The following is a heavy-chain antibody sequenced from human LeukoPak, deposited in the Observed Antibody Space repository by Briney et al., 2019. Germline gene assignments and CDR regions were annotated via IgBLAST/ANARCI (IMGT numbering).Heavy chain of an antibody. V-gene: IGHV3-9*01. CDR1: GFTFDDYA. J-gene: IGHJ4*02. Sequence: GGSLRLSCAASGFTFDDYAMPWVRQAPGKGLEWVSGISWNSGSIGYADSVKGRFTISRDNAKNSLYLQMNSLRAEDTAVYYCAKEQDYYDSSGLRWGQGTLVTVSS. D-gene: IGHD3-22*01. CDR2: ISWNSGSI. CDR3: AKEQDYYDSSGLR.